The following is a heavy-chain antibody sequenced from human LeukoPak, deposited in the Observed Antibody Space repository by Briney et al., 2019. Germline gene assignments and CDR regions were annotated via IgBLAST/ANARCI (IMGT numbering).Heavy chain of an antibody. J-gene: IGHJ4*02. CDR2: ISASGST. D-gene: IGHD6-19*01. Sequence: PSQTLSLTCTVSGGSLSSGGYYWSWIRQSAGKELEWIGRISASGSTNYNPSLASRVTMSVDTSKNQFSLKLTSVTAADTAVYYCARDRQWLVDYWGQGALVTVSS. CDR1: GGSLSSGGYY. V-gene: IGHV4-61*02. CDR3: ARDRQWLVDY.